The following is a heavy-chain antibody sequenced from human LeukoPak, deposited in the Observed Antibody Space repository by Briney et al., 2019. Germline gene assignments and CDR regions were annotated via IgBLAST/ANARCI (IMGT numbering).Heavy chain of an antibody. CDR2: ISSSSSTI. V-gene: IGHV3-48*02. J-gene: IGHJ4*02. D-gene: IGHD3-3*01. Sequence: GGSLRLSCAASGFTFSSYSMNWVRQAPGKGLEWVSYISSSSSTIYYADSVKGRFTISRDNAKNSLYLQMNSLRDEDTAVYYCATCNDFWSGYSEVDYWGQGTLVTVSS. CDR3: ATCNDFWSGYSEVDY. CDR1: GFTFSSYS.